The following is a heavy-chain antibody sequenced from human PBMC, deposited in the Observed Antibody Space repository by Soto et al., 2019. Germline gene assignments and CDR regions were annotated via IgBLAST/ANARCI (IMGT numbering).Heavy chain of an antibody. CDR2: IIPLFGSP. Sequence: QVQLVQSRTEVQKPGSSVKLSCKPSGGTFTNYDISWVRQAPGQGLEWMGGIIPLFGSPHYSPKFEGRVTITADEVSTTAHLELSSLRFDDTAVYFCAWTLAFCGGNCYLPNFDTWGQGTLVIVSS. CDR3: AWTLAFCGGNCYLPNFDT. J-gene: IGHJ4*02. D-gene: IGHD2-21*01. CDR1: GGTFTNYD. V-gene: IGHV1-69*01.